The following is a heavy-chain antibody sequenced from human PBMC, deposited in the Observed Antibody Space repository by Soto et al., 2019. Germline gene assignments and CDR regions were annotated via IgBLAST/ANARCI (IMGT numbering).Heavy chain of an antibody. CDR1: GYNFTNYW. CDR3: ARQEGATVLFYYGMDV. Sequence: PGESLKISCKGSGYNFTNYWIGWVRQMPGKGLEWMGIIYPDDSDTRYSPSFQGQVTISVDKPISAAYLQWGSLKASDTAMYFCARQEGATVLFYYGMDVWGQGTTVTVSS. V-gene: IGHV5-51*01. J-gene: IGHJ6*02. D-gene: IGHD1-26*01. CDR2: IYPDDSDT.